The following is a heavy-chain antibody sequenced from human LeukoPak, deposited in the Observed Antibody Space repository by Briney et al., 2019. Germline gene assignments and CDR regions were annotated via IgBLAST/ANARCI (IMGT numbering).Heavy chain of an antibody. V-gene: IGHV3-33*01. CDR1: GLTFSNFG. CDR3: AREGGQESSAVLPFDY. J-gene: IGHJ4*02. D-gene: IGHD6-19*01. Sequence: GGSLRLSCAASGLTFSNFGMHWVRQAPGKGLEWVAVIWYDGSNKYYADSVKGRFTISRDNSKNTLYLQMNSLRAEDTAVYYCAREGGQESSAVLPFDYWGQGTLVTVSS. CDR2: IWYDGSNK.